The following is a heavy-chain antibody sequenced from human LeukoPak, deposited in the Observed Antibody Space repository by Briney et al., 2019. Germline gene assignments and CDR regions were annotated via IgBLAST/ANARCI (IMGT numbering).Heavy chain of an antibody. CDR2: MQYDGSQI. J-gene: IGHJ4*02. D-gene: IGHD6-13*01. CDR1: GLALSSYG. Sequence: GGSLRLSCTASGLALSSYGMHWARHAPGKGLEWVAFMQYDGSQIYYVDSVKGRFTISRDNSKNALYLQMNSLRPEDTAIYYCAGRAAAFYFDYWGQGTLVTVSS. CDR3: AGRAAAFYFDY. V-gene: IGHV3-30*02.